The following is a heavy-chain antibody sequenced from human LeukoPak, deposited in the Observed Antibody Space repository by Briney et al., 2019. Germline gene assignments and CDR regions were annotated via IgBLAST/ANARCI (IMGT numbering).Heavy chain of an antibody. CDR2: ISYDGSNK. J-gene: IGHJ5*02. CDR1: GFTFISYA. Sequence: PGGSLRLSCAASGFTFISYAMHWVRQAPGKGLDGVAVISYDGSNKYYADSGKGRFTISRDNSKNKLHLKMHSLRDEATDVYYCARELIADVTCFDPWGQGTLVTVSS. CDR3: ARELIADVTCFDP. D-gene: IGHD3-16*01. V-gene: IGHV3-30*04.